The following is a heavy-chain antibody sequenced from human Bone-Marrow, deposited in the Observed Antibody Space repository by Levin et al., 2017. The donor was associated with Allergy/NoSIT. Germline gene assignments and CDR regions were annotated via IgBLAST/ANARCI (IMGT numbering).Heavy chain of an antibody. CDR3: SRDNTGYDL. CDR2: INTYTANP. Sequence: ASVKVSCKASGYILTNDGMNWVRQAPGQGLEWMGWINTYTANPTYAQGFTGRFVFSVDTSLNTAYLDISSLEAEDTAVYYCSRDNTGYDLWGQGTLVTVSS. V-gene: IGHV7-4-1*02. CDR1: GYILTNDG. J-gene: IGHJ4*02. D-gene: IGHD5-12*01.